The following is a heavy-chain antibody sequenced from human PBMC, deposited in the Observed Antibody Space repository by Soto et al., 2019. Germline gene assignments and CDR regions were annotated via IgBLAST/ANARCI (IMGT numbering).Heavy chain of an antibody. Sequence: EVQLVESGGGLVQPGGSLRLSCAASGFTFSSYWMHWVRQAPGKGLVWVSRINSDGSSTSYADSVKGRFTISRDNAKNTLYLQMNSLRAEDTAVYYCARDSPGCSGVSCYPLDYWGQGTLVTVSS. V-gene: IGHV3-74*01. CDR1: GFTFSSYW. CDR3: ARDSPGCSGVSCYPLDY. CDR2: INSDGSST. D-gene: IGHD2-15*01. J-gene: IGHJ4*02.